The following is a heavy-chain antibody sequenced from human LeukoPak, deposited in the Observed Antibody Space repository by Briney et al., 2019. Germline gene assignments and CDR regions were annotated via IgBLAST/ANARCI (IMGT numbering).Heavy chain of an antibody. CDR3: ARGSHMVRARSFDY. Sequence: PSETLSLTCTVSGYSISTGYYWDWIRQPPGKGLEWIGTFYHGGSTYYNPSLKSRVTISVDTSKNQFSLKLSSVTAADTAVYYCARGSHMVRARSFDYWGQGTLVTVSS. CDR2: FYHGGST. J-gene: IGHJ4*02. CDR1: GYSISTGYY. V-gene: IGHV4-38-2*02. D-gene: IGHD3-10*01.